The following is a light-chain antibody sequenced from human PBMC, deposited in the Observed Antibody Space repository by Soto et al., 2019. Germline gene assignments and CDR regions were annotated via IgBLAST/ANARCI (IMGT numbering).Light chain of an antibody. V-gene: IGLV6-57*03. J-gene: IGLJ2*01. CDR1: SGNIASNF. CDR3: QSSDSSSHVI. CDR2: EDN. Sequence: NFMLTQAHSVSESPGKTITISCTRNSGNIASNFVQWYRQRPGTAPTILIYEDNQRPSGVPGRFSGSIDSYSNSVSLTISGLTTEDEGDYCCQSSDSSSHVIFGGGTKVTVL.